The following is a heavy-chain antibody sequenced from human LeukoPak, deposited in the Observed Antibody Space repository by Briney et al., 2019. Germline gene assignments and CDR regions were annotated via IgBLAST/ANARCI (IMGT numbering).Heavy chain of an antibody. CDR2: FDPEDGET. CDR3: ATGHCSSTSCYGLPYFDY. Sequence: GASVKVSCKASGYTFTGYYMHWVRQAPGKGLEWMGGFDPEDGETIYAQKFQGRVTMTEDTSTDTAYMELSSLRSEDTAVYYCATGHCSSTSCYGLPYFDYWGQGTLVTVSS. V-gene: IGHV1-24*01. D-gene: IGHD2-2*01. J-gene: IGHJ4*02. CDR1: GYTFTGYY.